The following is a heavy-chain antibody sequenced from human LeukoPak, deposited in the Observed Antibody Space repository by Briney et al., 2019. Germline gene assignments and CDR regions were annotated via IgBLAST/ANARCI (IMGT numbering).Heavy chain of an antibody. D-gene: IGHD3-10*01. CDR1: GGSFSGYY. J-gene: IGHJ5*02. V-gene: IGHV4-34*01. CDR2: INHSGST. Sequence: SETLSLTCAVYGGSFSGYYWSWIRQPPGKGLEWIGEINHSGSTNYNPSLKSRITISVDKSKNQFSLRLTSVTAADTAVYYCARELWFVNAPGSWFDPWGQGTLVTVSS. CDR3: ARELWFVNAPGSWFDP.